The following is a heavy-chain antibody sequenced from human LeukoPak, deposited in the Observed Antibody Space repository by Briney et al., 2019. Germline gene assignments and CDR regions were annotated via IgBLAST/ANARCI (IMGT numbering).Heavy chain of an antibody. V-gene: IGHV4-34*01. CDR1: GGSFSGYY. CDR2: INRSGST. J-gene: IGHJ5*02. D-gene: IGHD2-15*01. CDR3: ARGQDNWNDA. Sequence: SETLSLTCAVYGGSFSGYYWSWIRQPPGKGLEWIGEINRSGSTNYNPSLKSRVTISVDTSKNQFSLKLSSVTAADTAVYYCARGQDNWNDAWGQGTLVTVSS.